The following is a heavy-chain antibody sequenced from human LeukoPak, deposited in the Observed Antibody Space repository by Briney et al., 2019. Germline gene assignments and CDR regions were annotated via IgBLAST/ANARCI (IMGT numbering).Heavy chain of an antibody. Sequence: GGSLRLSCAASGFTFSSYAMHWVRQAPGKGLEWVAVISYDGSNKYYADSVKGRFTISRDNSKNTLYLQMNSLRAEDTAVYYCARIYRSGSYSPQGHNWFDPWGQGTLVTVSS. V-gene: IGHV3-30*04. J-gene: IGHJ5*02. CDR1: GFTFSSYA. D-gene: IGHD3-10*01. CDR2: ISYDGSNK. CDR3: ARIYRSGSYSPQGHNWFDP.